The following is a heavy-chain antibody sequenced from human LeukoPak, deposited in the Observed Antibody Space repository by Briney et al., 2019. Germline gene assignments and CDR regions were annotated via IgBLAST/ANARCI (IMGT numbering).Heavy chain of an antibody. V-gene: IGHV3-23*01. D-gene: IGHD3-3*01. CDR1: GFTFSSYG. CDR2: ISGSGGST. Sequence: GGSLRLSCAVSGFTFSSYGMSWVRQAPGKGLEWVSGISGSGGSTYYADSVKGRFTISSDISKNTLYLQMNSLRAEDTAVYYCAKGQRITIFGVVIISDAFDIWGQGTMVTVSS. J-gene: IGHJ3*02. CDR3: AKGQRITIFGVVIISDAFDI.